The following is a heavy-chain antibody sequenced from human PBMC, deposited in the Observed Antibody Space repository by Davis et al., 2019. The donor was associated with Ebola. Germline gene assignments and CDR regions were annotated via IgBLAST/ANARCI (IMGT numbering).Heavy chain of an antibody. D-gene: IGHD1-20*01. J-gene: IGHJ6*02. CDR3: ATETGVSGIMPTGYYGMDV. Sequence: AASVKVSCKASGYTFTSYYMHWVRQAPGQGLEWMGIINPSGGSTSYAQKFQGRVTMTRDTSTSTVYMELSSLTSEDTAVYYCATETGVSGIMPTGYYGMDVWGQGTTVTVSS. V-gene: IGHV1-46*01. CDR2: INPSGGST. CDR1: GYTFTSYY.